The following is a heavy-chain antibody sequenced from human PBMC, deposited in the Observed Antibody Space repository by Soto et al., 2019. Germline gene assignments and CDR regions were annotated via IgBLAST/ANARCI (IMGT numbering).Heavy chain of an antibody. J-gene: IGHJ6*02. V-gene: IGHV4-30-4*01. CDR3: ARASASAYYYYYYGMDV. CDR2: IYYSGST. CDR1: GGSISSGDYY. Sequence: PSETLSLTCTVSGGSISSGDYYWSWIRQPPGKGLEWIGYIYYSGSTYYNPSLKSRVTISVDTSKNQFSLKLSSVTAADTAVYYCARASASAYYYYYYGMDVWGQGTTVTVSS.